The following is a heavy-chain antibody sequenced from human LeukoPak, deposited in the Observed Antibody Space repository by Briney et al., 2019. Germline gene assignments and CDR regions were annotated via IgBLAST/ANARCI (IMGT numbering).Heavy chain of an antibody. Sequence: PGGSLRLSCAASGFTFSDYWMHWVRQAPGKGLVWVSRINSDGSSTSYVDSVKGRFTISRDNAKNMVYLQMNSLRAEDTAVYYCERGSCSACNGNVFEMWGKGTMVTVSS. D-gene: IGHD6-19*01. CDR3: ERGSCSACNGNVFEM. CDR2: INSDGSST. J-gene: IGHJ3*02. CDR1: GFTFSDYW. V-gene: IGHV3-74*01.